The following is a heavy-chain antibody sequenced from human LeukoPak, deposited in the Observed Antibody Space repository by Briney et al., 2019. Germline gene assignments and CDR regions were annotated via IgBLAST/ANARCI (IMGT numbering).Heavy chain of an antibody. D-gene: IGHD2-15*01. Sequence: GGSLRLSCAASGLAFSAYKLHWVRQAPRKGLVWVSRISTDGYTTDYADFVQGRFTASRDNTKNTWSLEMNSLRAEDTAVYYCVVGGSPGYWGQGTLVTVSS. V-gene: IGHV3-74*01. CDR2: ISTDGYTT. J-gene: IGHJ4*02. CDR1: GLAFSAYK. CDR3: VVGGSPGY.